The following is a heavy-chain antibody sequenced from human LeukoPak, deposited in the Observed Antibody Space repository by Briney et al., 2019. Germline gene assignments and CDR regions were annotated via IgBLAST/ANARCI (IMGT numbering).Heavy chain of an antibody. CDR2: INHSGST. CDR1: GGSFSGYY. Sequence: SETLSLTCAVYGGSFSGYYWSWIRQPPGKGLEWIGEINHSGSTNYNPSLKSRVTISVDTSKNQFSLKLSSVTAADTAVYYCARGHRRIYGSGSYYPDYWGQGTLVTVSS. CDR3: ARGHRRIYGSGSYYPDY. V-gene: IGHV4-34*01. D-gene: IGHD3-10*01. J-gene: IGHJ4*02.